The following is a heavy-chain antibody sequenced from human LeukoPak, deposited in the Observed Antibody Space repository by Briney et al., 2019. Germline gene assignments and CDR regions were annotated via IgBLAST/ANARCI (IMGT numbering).Heavy chain of an antibody. D-gene: IGHD2-15*01. CDR3: AREGGYCSGGSCPDDAFDI. J-gene: IGHJ3*02. CDR1: GGSISSYY. Sequence: SSETLSLTCTVSGGSISSYYWSWIRQPAGKGLEWIGRIYTSGSTNYNPSLKSRVTMSVDTSKDQFSLKLSSVTAADTAVYYCAREGGYCSGGSCPDDAFDIWGQGTMVTVSP. CDR2: IYTSGST. V-gene: IGHV4-4*07.